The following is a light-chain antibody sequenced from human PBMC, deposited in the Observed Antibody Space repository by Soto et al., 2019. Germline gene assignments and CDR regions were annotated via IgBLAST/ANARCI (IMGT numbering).Light chain of an antibody. Sequence: QSVLTQPASVSGSPGQSITISCTGTSSDIGGFNSVSWYQQHPGKAPKLMIFGVSSRPAEVSNRFSGSKSGNTASLTISGLQAEDEADYYCCSYASGSTLHVFGTGTKLTVL. CDR2: GVS. J-gene: IGLJ1*01. CDR3: CSYASGSTLHV. CDR1: SSDIGGFNS. V-gene: IGLV2-14*01.